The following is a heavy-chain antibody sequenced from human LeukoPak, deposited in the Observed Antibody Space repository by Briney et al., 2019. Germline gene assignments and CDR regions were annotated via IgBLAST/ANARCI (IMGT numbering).Heavy chain of an antibody. D-gene: IGHD3-10*01. CDR2: IYHSGST. V-gene: IGHV4-59*01. CDR1: GGPISGYF. J-gene: IGHJ5*02. Sequence: SETLSLTCTVSGGPISGYFWSWIRQPPGKGLEWIGYIYHSGSTNYNPSLKSRVTISVDMSKNQCSLKLGSVTAADTAVYYCASEGARSAGSYFGFDPWGQGTLVTVSS. CDR3: ASEGARSAGSYFGFDP.